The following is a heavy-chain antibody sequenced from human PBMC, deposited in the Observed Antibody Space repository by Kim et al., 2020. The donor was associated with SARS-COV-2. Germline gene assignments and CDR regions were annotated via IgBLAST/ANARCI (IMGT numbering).Heavy chain of an antibody. CDR3: AKNRLRGTEDDAFDI. J-gene: IGHJ3*02. V-gene: IGHV3-9*01. Sequence: GGSLRLSCAASGFTFDDYAMDWVRQAPGKGLEWVSGISWNSGSIGYADSVKGRFTISRDNAKNSLYLQMNSLRAGDTALYYCAKNRLRGTEDDAFDIWGQGTMVTVSS. CDR2: ISWNSGSI. CDR1: GFTFDDYA.